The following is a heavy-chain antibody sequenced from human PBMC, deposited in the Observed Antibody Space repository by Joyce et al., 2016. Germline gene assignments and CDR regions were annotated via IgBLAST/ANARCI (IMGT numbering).Heavy chain of an antibody. V-gene: IGHV3-30*18. CDR3: AKEPRGYSGGRFVD. CDR2: ISYDENNK. CDR1: GFTFSSYG. Sequence: QVQLVESGGGVVQPGRSLRLSCAASGFTFSSYGMHWVRQGPGKGLEWVAVISYDENNKYYADSVKGGFTVARDNSKNTLYLQMNSPRVEDTAVYYCAKEPRGYSGGRFVDWGQGTLVTVSS. J-gene: IGHJ5*02. D-gene: IGHD2-15*01.